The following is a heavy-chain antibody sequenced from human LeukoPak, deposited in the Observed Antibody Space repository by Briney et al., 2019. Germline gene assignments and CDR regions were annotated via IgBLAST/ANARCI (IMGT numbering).Heavy chain of an antibody. V-gene: IGHV4-59*08. J-gene: IGHJ4*02. CDR2: IFYSGTT. CDR3: ARHDVVPVIRRGFDF. D-gene: IGHD2-21*02. Sequence: PSETLSLTCTVSGGSVSGYYWGWIRQPPGKGLEWIGYIFYSGTTLYSPSLKSRVTMSVDTSENQFSLKLSSVTAADTAVYYCARHDVVPVIRRGFDFWGQGTLVTVSS. CDR1: GGSVSGYY.